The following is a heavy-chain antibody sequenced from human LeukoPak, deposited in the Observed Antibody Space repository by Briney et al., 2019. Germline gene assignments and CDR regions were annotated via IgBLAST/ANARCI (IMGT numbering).Heavy chain of an antibody. J-gene: IGHJ4*02. V-gene: IGHV3-74*01. Sequence: PGGSLRLSCATSGFTFSNYWMHWVRQAPGKGLVWVSRINSDGSNTSYADSVKGRFTFSRDNAKRTLYLQMNSLRAEDTAVYYCARGYSYGYRIDYWGQGTLVTVSS. CDR1: GFTFSNYW. CDR3: ARGYSYGYRIDY. D-gene: IGHD5-18*01. CDR2: INSDGSNT.